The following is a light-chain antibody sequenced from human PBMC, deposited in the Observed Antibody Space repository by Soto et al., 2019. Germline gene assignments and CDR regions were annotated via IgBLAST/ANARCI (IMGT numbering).Light chain of an antibody. J-gene: IGKJ1*01. Sequence: IPLTQSPSTLSASVGESATITCRASQGFXTLFVWYEQKPGKAPKLLISKASSLESAVPSRFRGSGSGTDFTLTISSMQPDDFGTYYCQQYNRYSTWAFGQGTKVDIK. CDR2: KAS. CDR3: QQYNRYSTWA. V-gene: IGKV1-5*03. CDR1: QGFXTL.